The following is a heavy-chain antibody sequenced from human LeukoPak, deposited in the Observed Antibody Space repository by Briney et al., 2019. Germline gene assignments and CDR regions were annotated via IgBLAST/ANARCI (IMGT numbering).Heavy chain of an antibody. V-gene: IGHV1-18*01. D-gene: IGHD1-26*01. CDR1: GYTFTSYG. CDR2: ISAHNGNT. J-gene: IGHJ4*02. CDR3: ARVYGAYSGSYFGDY. Sequence: ASVKVSCKASGYTFTSYGISWVRQAPGQGLEWMGWISAHNGNTNYAQKLQGRVTMTTDTSTSTAYMELRSLRSDDTAVYYCARVYGAYSGSYFGDYWGQGTLVTVSS.